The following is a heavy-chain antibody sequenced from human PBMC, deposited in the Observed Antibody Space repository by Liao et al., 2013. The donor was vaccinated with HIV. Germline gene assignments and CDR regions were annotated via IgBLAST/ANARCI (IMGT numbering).Heavy chain of an antibody. J-gene: IGHJ4*02. CDR2: IYSSGST. CDR3: ARTQFLEWPFDS. Sequence: QVQLQESGPGLVKPSQTLSLTCTVSGGSLSSGGYYWSWIRQPAGKGLEWIGRIYSSGSTNYNPSLRSRVTMSLDTSKNQISLNLTSATVADTAIYYCARTQFLEWPFDSWGQGTLVTVSS. V-gene: IGHV4-61*02. CDR1: GGSLSSGGYY. D-gene: IGHD3-3*01.